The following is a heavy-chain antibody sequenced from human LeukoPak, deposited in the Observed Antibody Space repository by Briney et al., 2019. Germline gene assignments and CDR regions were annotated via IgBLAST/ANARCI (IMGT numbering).Heavy chain of an antibody. CDR3: AVPYGLGSYTFDY. J-gene: IGHJ4*02. D-gene: IGHD3-10*01. CDR1: GYSFSNYW. V-gene: IGHV5-51*01. CDR2: DFPGDSDT. Sequence: GESLKISCKASGYSFSNYWIGWVRQMPGKGLEWMGIDFPGDSDTRYSPFFQGQVTISADKSISTAYLQWSSLKASDTAIYYCAVPYGLGSYTFDYWGQGTLVTVSS.